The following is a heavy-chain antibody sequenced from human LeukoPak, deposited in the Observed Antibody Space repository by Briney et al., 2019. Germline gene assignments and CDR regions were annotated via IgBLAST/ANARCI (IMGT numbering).Heavy chain of an antibody. Sequence: SETLSLTCTVSGGSISSSSYYWGWIRQPPGKGLEWIGSIYYSGSTYYNPSLKGRVTISVDTSKNQFSLKLSSVTAADTAVYYCARTGYDSSGYYYYYFDYWGQGTLVTVSS. J-gene: IGHJ4*02. V-gene: IGHV4-39*01. D-gene: IGHD3-22*01. CDR1: GGSISSSSYY. CDR3: ARTGYDSSGYYYYYFDY. CDR2: IYYSGST.